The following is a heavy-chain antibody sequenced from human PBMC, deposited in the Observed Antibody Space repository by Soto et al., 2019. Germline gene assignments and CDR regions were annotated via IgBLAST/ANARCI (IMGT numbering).Heavy chain of an antibody. CDR3: ARADAPYYYDYSGFYFGY. V-gene: IGHV4-4*08. CDR2: TA. D-gene: IGHD3-22*01. Sequence: SETLSLTCTVSGCSFTSINYWGWILQPPGKGLEWIGSTASYNPSLKSRVTISVDTSKNQFSLKLNSVTTADTAVYYCARADAPYYYDYSGFYFGYWGQGTLVTVSS. J-gene: IGHJ4*02. CDR1: GCSFTSINY.